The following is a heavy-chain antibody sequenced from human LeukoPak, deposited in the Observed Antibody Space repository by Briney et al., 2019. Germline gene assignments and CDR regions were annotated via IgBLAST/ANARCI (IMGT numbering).Heavy chain of an antibody. CDR3: ARVSYGLLSYFFDY. CDR2: IYYTGST. CDR1: GGSISSYY. D-gene: IGHD4-17*01. V-gene: IGHV4-59*01. J-gene: IGHJ4*02. Sequence: PSETLSLTRTVSGGSISSYYWSWIRQPPGKGLEWIGYIYYTGSTNYNPSLKSRITISIDTSKNQLSLKLSSVTAADTAVYYCARVSYGLLSYFFDYWGQGTLLTVSS.